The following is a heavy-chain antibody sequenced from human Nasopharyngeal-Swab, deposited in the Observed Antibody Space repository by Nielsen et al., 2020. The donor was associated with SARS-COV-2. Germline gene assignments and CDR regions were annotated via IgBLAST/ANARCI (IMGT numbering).Heavy chain of an antibody. J-gene: IGHJ4*02. D-gene: IGHD2-21*01. CDR2: INHSGST. V-gene: IGHV4-34*01. CDR3: ASHPAGGGGGDY. Sequence: RQAPGKGLEWIGEINHSGSTNYNPSLKSRVTISVDTSKNQFSLKLSSVTAADTAVYYCASHPAGGGGGDYWGQGTLGTVSS.